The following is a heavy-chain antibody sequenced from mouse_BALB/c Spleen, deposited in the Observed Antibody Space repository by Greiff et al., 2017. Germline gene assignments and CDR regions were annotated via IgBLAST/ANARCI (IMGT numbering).Heavy chain of an antibody. CDR1: GYTFTDYA. CDR2: ISTYYGDA. D-gene: IGHD2-3*01. V-gene: IGHV1S137*01. Sequence: VQLQQSGAELVRPGVSVKISCKGSGYTFTDYAMHWVKQSHAKSLEWIGVISTYYGDASYNQKFKGKATMTVDKSSSTAYMELARLTSEDSAIYYCAREEDGFFAYWGRGTLVTVSA. CDR3: AREEDGFFAY. J-gene: IGHJ3*01.